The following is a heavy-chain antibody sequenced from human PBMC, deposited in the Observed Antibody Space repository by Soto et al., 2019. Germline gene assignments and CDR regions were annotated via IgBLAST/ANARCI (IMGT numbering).Heavy chain of an antibody. J-gene: IGHJ5*02. V-gene: IGHV1-18*01. CDR2: ISAYNGNT. CDR1: GYTFTSYG. Sequence: ASVKVSCKASGYTFTSYGISWVRQAPGQGLEWMGWISAYNGNTNYAQKLQGRVTMTTDTSTSTAYMELRSLRSDDTAVYYCARDTPIPDCSSTSCPNNWFDPWGQGTLVTVSS. D-gene: IGHD2-2*01. CDR3: ARDTPIPDCSSTSCPNNWFDP.